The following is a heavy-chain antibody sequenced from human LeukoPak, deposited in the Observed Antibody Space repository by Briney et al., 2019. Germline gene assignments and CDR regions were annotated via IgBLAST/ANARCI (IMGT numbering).Heavy chain of an antibody. CDR2: ISSSSSYT. J-gene: IGHJ5*02. V-gene: IGHV3-11*06. D-gene: IGHD2-2*02. CDR1: GFTFSDYY. CDR3: ARVVKKRIVAVPAARPHPWFDP. Sequence: PGGSLRLSCAASGFTFSDYYMSWIRQAPGKGLEWVSYISSSSSYTNYADSVKGRFTISRDNAKNSLYLQMNSLRAEDTAVYYCARVVKKRIVAVPAARPHPWFDPWGQGTLVTVSS.